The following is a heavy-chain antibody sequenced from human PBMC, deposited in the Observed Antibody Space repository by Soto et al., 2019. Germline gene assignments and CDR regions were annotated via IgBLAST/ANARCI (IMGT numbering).Heavy chain of an antibody. Sequence: EVQLVETGGGLIQPGGSLRLSCAASGLTVSSNYMNWVRQAPGKGLEWVSVLYSGGSTHYAGSVKGRFIISRDNSKNTLYLQMNSLRVEDTAMYYCARDRPGDEGDGFDIWGHWTMVTVSS. CDR3: ARDRPGDEGDGFDI. D-gene: IGHD3-10*01. CDR1: GLTVSSNY. J-gene: IGHJ3*02. V-gene: IGHV3-53*02. CDR2: LYSGGST.